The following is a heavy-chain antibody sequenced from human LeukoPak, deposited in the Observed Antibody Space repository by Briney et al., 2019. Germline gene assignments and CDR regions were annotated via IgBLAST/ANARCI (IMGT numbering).Heavy chain of an antibody. V-gene: IGHV3-30*18. D-gene: IGHD1-26*01. CDR3: AKSSHLGIRLDFDY. J-gene: IGHJ4*02. Sequence: GGSLRLSCAASGFTFTSYGMHWVRQAPGKGLEWLAVTSHDGNYKFYADTVKGRFTISRDNSQNTLYLEMSGLRPEDTAMYYCAKSSHLGIRLDFDYWGQGTLVTVST. CDR2: TSHDGNYK. CDR1: GFTFTSYG.